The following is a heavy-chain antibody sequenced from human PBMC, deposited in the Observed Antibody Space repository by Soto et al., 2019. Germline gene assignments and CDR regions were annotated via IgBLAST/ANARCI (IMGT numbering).Heavy chain of an antibody. Sequence: SETLSLTCTVSGGSISSSIHYWGWIRQPPGEGLECIGNIYYDGNTYYNPSLKSRVTISVDTSKNQFSLKLSSVTAADTAVYYCAASCVGCGGFNYYGMDVWGQGTTVT. CDR1: GGSISSSIHY. CDR3: AASCVGCGGFNYYGMDV. CDR2: IYYDGNT. V-gene: IGHV4-39*07. D-gene: IGHD2-21*01. J-gene: IGHJ6*01.